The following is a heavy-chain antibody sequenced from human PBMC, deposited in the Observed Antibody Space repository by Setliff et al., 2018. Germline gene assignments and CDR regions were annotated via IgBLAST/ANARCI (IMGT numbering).Heavy chain of an antibody. CDR2: INTNSGDT. D-gene: IGHD3-22*01. CDR1: PYSFSGYY. J-gene: IGHJ6*03. CDR3: AREGRRYYDSSGYYYDPYYYYYMDV. V-gene: IGHV1-2*02. Sequence: ASVKVSCKTSPYSFSGYYIHWVRQAPGQGLEWMGWINTNSGDTRYAQKFQGRVTMTRDTSISTAYMELSRLRSDDTAVYYCAREGRRYYDSSGYYYDPYYYYYMDVWGKGTTVTVSS.